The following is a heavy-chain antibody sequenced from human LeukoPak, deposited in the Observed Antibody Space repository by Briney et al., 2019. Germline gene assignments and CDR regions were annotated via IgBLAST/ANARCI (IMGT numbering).Heavy chain of an antibody. V-gene: IGHV1-8*01. J-gene: IGHJ4*02. D-gene: IGHD5-24*01. CDR3: ARGTIIEYGTPFTFDY. CDR2: MNPNTGDT. CDR1: GYSFPSYD. Sequence: GASVKVSCKASGYSFPSYDINWVRQAAGQGLEWLGWMNPNTGDTDFAQNFQGRVIMTRDTSMSTAYLELTSLTSEDTAVYYCARGTIIEYGTPFTFDYWGQGTLVTVSS.